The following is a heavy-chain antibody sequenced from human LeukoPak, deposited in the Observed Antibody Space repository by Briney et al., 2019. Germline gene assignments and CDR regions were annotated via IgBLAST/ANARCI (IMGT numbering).Heavy chain of an antibody. J-gene: IGHJ4*02. Sequence: GGSLRLSCAGSGFTFSSYAMSWVRQAPGKGLEGVSAISGSGGSTYYADSVKGRFTISRDNSKNTLYLQMNSLRAEDTAVYYCAKDSSSSTFDYWGQGTLVTVSS. CDR3: AKDSSSSTFDY. CDR2: ISGSGGST. D-gene: IGHD6-13*01. CDR1: GFTFSSYA. V-gene: IGHV3-23*01.